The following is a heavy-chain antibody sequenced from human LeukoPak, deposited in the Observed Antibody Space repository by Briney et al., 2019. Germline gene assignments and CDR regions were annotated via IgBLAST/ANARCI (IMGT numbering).Heavy chain of an antibody. CDR1: GFTVSSNY. V-gene: IGHV3-53*01. CDR2: IYSGGST. D-gene: IGHD2-2*01. CDR3: ALPGGYCSSTSCYADYYYGMDV. J-gene: IGHJ6*02. Sequence: PGGSLRLSCAASGFTVSSNYMSWVRQAPGKGLEWVSVIYSGGSTYYADSVKGRFTISRDNSKNTPYLQMNSLRAEDTAVYYCALPGGYCSSTSCYADYYYGMDVWGQGTTVTVSS.